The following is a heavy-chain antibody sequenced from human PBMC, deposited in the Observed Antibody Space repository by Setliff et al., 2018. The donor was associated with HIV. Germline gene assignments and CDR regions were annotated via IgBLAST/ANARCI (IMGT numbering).Heavy chain of an antibody. J-gene: IGHJ3*02. CDR1: GFTFEDYG. CDR2: INWNGGSA. Sequence: PGGSLSLSCAASGFTFEDYGMSWVRQAPGKGLEWVSGINWNGGSAGYADSVKGRFTISRDNAKNSLYLQMNSLRAEDTALYYCARVIAAAGTGGLDIWGQGTMVTVSS. V-gene: IGHV3-20*04. D-gene: IGHD6-13*01. CDR3: ARVIAAAGTGGLDI.